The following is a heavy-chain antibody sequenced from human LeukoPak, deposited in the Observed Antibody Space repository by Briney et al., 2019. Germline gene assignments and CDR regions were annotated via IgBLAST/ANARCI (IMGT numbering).Heavy chain of an antibody. J-gene: IGHJ4*02. V-gene: IGHV3-30*18. Sequence: GGSLRLSCAASGFTFSSYGMHWVRKAPGKGLEWVAVISYDGSNKYYADSVKGRFTISRDNSKNTLYLQMNSLRAEDTAVYYCAKVSTTVAFDYWGQGTLVTVSS. CDR2: ISYDGSNK. D-gene: IGHD4-23*01. CDR3: AKVSTTVAFDY. CDR1: GFTFSSYG.